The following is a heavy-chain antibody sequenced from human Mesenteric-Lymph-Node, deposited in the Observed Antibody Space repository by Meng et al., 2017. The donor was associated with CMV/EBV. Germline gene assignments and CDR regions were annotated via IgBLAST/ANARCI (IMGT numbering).Heavy chain of an antibody. D-gene: IGHD3-3*01. CDR1: ELTFRTYS. CDR3: TRTYYDFWSGYDWFDP. Sequence: GGSLRLSCAASELTFRTYSMNWVRQAPGKGLEWVGRIRSKANSYATAYAASVKGRFTISRDDSKNTAYLQMNSLKTEDTAVYYCTRTYYDFWSGYDWFDPWGQGTLVTVSS. J-gene: IGHJ5*02. CDR2: IRSKANSYAT. V-gene: IGHV3-73*01.